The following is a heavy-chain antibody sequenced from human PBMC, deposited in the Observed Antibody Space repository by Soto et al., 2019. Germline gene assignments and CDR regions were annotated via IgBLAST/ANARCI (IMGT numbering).Heavy chain of an antibody. CDR3: AREDIVLMVYAFDY. CDR2: ISSSGDSA. D-gene: IGHD2-8*01. V-gene: IGHV3-23*01. CDR1: GFTFGSYA. J-gene: IGHJ4*02. Sequence: GSLRLSCAASGFTFGSYAMIWVRQAPGKGLVWVSTISSSGDSAYYADSVKGRFTVSRDNSMNTLYMQMNSLRAEDTAVYYCAREDIVLMVYAFDYWGQGALVTVSS.